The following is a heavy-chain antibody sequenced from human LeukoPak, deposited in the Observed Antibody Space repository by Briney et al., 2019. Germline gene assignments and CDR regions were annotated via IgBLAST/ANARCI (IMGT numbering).Heavy chain of an antibody. J-gene: IGHJ3*02. D-gene: IGHD3-10*01. Sequence: ASVKVSCKASGYTFTSYGISWVRQAPGQGLEWMGWISAYNGNTNYAQKLQGRVTMTTDTSTSTAYMELSSLRSEDTAVYYCARALWFGELWYAFDIWGQGTMVTVSS. CDR2: ISAYNGNT. CDR1: GYTFTSYG. V-gene: IGHV1-18*01. CDR3: ARALWFGELWYAFDI.